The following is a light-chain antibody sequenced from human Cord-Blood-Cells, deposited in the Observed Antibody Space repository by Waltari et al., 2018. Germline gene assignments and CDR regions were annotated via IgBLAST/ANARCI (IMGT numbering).Light chain of an antibody. CDR3: CSYAGSSTVV. Sequence: QSSLTPPAPVSGSPLQSSTISCTARSSDVGSDNHYSWYQQHPDKAPRLMIHEVRKPPSGVSDRFSGSKSGNTASLTISGLQAEDEADYYCCSYAGSSTVVFGGGTKLTVL. CDR2: EVR. CDR1: SSDVGSDNH. J-gene: IGLJ2*01. V-gene: IGLV2-23*02.